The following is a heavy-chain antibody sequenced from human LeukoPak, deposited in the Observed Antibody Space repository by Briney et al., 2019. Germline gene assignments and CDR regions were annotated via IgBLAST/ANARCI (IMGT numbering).Heavy chain of an antibody. J-gene: IGHJ5*02. CDR1: GYTFTSYA. V-gene: IGHV1-3*01. Sequence: ASVKVSCKASGYTFTSYAMHWVRQAPGQRLEWMGWINAGNGNTKYSQKFQGRVTITRDTSASTAYMELSSLRSEDTAVYYRARDLGSSGMDWFDPWGQGTLVTVSS. D-gene: IGHD3-22*01. CDR3: ARDLGSSGMDWFDP. CDR2: INAGNGNT.